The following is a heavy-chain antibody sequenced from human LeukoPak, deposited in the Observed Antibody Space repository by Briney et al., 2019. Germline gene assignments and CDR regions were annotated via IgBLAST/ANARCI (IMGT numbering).Heavy chain of an antibody. CDR3: ARGDYDDYYFDY. Sequence: ASVTVSCRASNYMFTRYGMSWVRQAPGQGPEWVGWISGSTGNTNYAQKFQGRVTMTRDTSISTAYMELSRLRSDDTAVYYCARGDYDDYYFDYWGQGTLVTVSS. CDR2: ISGSTGNT. CDR1: NYMFTRYG. J-gene: IGHJ4*02. D-gene: IGHD3-22*01. V-gene: IGHV1-18*01.